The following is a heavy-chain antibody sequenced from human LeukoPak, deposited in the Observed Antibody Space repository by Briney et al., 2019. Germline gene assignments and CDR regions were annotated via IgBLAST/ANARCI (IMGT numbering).Heavy chain of an antibody. D-gene: IGHD1-26*01. CDR1: GFTFSSYG. Sequence: GRSLRLSCAASGFTFSSYGMHWVRQAPGKGLEWVAVISYDGSNKYYADSVKGRFTISRDKSKNTLYLQMNSLRTEDTAVYYCAKDSGSYYATEGLKDDRGQGTLVTVSS. V-gene: IGHV3-30*18. J-gene: IGHJ4*02. CDR2: ISYDGSNK. CDR3: AKDSGSYYATEGLKDD.